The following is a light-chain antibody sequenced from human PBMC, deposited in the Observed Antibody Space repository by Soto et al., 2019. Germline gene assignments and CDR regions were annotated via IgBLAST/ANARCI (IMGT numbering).Light chain of an antibody. CDR1: QSVSSN. V-gene: IGKV3-15*01. CDR3: QQRNSWPPTFT. J-gene: IGKJ5*01. Sequence: IVMTQSPATLSVSPGERATLSCRASQSVSSNLAWYQQKPGQAPRLLIYGASTRATGVPARISGSASGTDFTLTISSLEPEDFAVYYCQQRNSWPPTFTFAQGTRLEIK. CDR2: GAS.